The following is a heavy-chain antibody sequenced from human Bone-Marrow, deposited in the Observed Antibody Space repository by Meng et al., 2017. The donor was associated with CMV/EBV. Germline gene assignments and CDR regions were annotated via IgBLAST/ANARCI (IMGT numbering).Heavy chain of an antibody. CDR2: IWYDGSNK. J-gene: IGHJ4*02. CDR1: GFTFSSYG. CDR3: ARDARFLECPDY. Sequence: GGSLRLSCAASGFTFSSYGMHWVRQAPGKGLEWVAVIWYDGSNKYYADSVKGRFTISRDNSKNTLYLQMNSLRAEDTAVYYCARDARFLECPDYWGQGTLVTVSS. D-gene: IGHD3-3*01. V-gene: IGHV3-33*01.